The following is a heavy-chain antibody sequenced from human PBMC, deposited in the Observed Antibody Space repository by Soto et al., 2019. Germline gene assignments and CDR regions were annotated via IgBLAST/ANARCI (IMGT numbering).Heavy chain of an antibody. CDR1: GFTFDDYA. CDR3: AKGDDYGERKGAFDI. D-gene: IGHD4-17*01. Sequence: EVQLVESGGGLVQPGRSLRLSCAASGFTFDDYAMHWVRQAPGKGLVWVSGISWNSASIGYADSVKRRITIARDNAKNSLYLQMNSLRAEDTALYYGAKGDDYGERKGAFDIMGQGTMVTVSS. V-gene: IGHV3-9*01. CDR2: ISWNSASI. J-gene: IGHJ3*02.